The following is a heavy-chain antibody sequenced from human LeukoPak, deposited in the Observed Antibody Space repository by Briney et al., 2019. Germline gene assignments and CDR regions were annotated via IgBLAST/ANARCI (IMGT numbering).Heavy chain of an antibody. CDR3: AVAYYYGSGDAFDI. CDR2: INSDSNYI. D-gene: IGHD3-10*01. CDR1: GFTFRSYS. J-gene: IGHJ3*02. Sequence: PGGSLRLSCAASGFTFRSYSMNWVCQAPGKGLEWVSSINSDSNYIYYADSVQGRFTISRDNAKNSLYLQMNSLRAEDTAVYYCAVAYYYGSGDAFDIWGQGTKVTVSS. V-gene: IGHV3-21*01.